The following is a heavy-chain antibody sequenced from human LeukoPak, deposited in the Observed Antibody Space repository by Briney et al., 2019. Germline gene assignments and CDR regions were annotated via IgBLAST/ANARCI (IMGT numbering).Heavy chain of an antibody. D-gene: IGHD1-7*01. J-gene: IGHJ2*01. CDR3: ARAKRTTLPNWYFDL. Sequence: GGSLRLSCAASGFTFSSYSMNWVRQAPGKGLEWVSYISSSSSTIYYADSVKGRFTISRDNAKNSLYLQMNSLRAEDTAVYYCARAKRTTLPNWYFDLWGRGTLVTVSS. V-gene: IGHV3-48*04. CDR2: ISSSSSTI. CDR1: GFTFSSYS.